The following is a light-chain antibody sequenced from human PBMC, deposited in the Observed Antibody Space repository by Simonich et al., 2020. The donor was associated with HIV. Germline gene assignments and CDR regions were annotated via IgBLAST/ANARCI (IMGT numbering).Light chain of an antibody. Sequence: DIVMTQSPDSLAVSLGERATINCKSSQSVLYRSNNKNYLAWYQQTPGQPPKLLIYWASTRESGVPDRFSGSGSGTEFTLTISSLQAEDVAVYYCQQYYSTPWTFGQGTKVEIK. CDR3: QQYYSTPWT. CDR1: QSVLYRSNNKNY. J-gene: IGKJ1*01. V-gene: IGKV4-1*01. CDR2: WAS.